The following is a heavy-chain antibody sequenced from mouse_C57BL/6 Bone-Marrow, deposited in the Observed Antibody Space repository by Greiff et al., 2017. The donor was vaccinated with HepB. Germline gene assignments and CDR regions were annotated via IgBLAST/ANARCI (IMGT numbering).Heavy chain of an antibody. J-gene: IGHJ2*01. CDR1: GFNIKDDY. V-gene: IGHV14-4*01. CDR2: IDPENGDT. CDR3: TTNYGYPGC. D-gene: IGHD2-2*01. Sequence: VQLKESGAELVRPGASVKLSCTASGFNIKDDYMHWVKQRPEQGLEWIGWIDPENGDTEYASKFQGKATITADTSSNTAYLQLSSLTSEDTAVYYCTTNYGYPGCWGQGTTLTVSS.